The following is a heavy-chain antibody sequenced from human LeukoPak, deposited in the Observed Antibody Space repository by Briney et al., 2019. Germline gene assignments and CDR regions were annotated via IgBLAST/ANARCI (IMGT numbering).Heavy chain of an antibody. CDR1: GYTFTGYY. Sequence: GASVKVSCKASGYTFTGYYMHWVRQAPGQGLEWMGWINPNSGGTNYAQKFQGRVTMTRDTSISTAYMELSRLRSDDTAVYYCARDGDRIAARRFPSGYWGQGTLVTVSS. J-gene: IGHJ4*02. CDR3: ARDGDRIAARRFPSGY. CDR2: INPNSGGT. V-gene: IGHV1-2*02. D-gene: IGHD6-6*01.